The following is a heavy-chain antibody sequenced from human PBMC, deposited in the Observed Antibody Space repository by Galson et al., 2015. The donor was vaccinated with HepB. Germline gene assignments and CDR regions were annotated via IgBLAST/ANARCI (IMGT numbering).Heavy chain of an antibody. D-gene: IGHD5-12*01. J-gene: IGHJ6*02. V-gene: IGHV1-69*04. CDR2: IIPILGIA. Sequence: SVKVSCKASGGTFSSYAISWVRQAPGQGLEWMGRIIPILGIANYAQKFQGRVTITADKSTSTAYMELSSLRSEDTAVYYCARVERKWIPYGMDVWGQGTTVTVSS. CDR3: ARVERKWIPYGMDV. CDR1: GGTFSSYA.